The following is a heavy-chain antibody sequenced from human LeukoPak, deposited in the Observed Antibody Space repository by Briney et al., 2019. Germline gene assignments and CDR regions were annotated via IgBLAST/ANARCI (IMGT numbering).Heavy chain of an antibody. Sequence: GASVKVSCKASGYTFTGYYIHWVRQAPGQGLEWMGWISAYNGNTNYAQKLQGRVTMTRDTSTSTVYMELSSLRSEDTAVYYCARVRDGYNDAYDIWGQGTMVTVHS. CDR2: ISAYNGNT. V-gene: IGHV1-18*04. CDR3: ARVRDGYNDAYDI. J-gene: IGHJ3*02. CDR1: GYTFTGYY. D-gene: IGHD5-24*01.